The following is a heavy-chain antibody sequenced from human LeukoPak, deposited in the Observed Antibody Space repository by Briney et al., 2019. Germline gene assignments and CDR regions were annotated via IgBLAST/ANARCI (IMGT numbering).Heavy chain of an antibody. Sequence: GESLKISCKGSGYSFTSYWIGWVRQMPGKGLEWMGIIYPGDSDTRYSPSFQGQVTISADKSISTAYLQWSSLKASDTAMYYCARAWGYYDSIGYSGLDYWGQGTLVTVSS. CDR3: ARAWGYYDSIGYSGLDY. CDR1: GYSFTSYW. CDR2: IYPGDSDT. D-gene: IGHD3-22*01. J-gene: IGHJ4*02. V-gene: IGHV5-51*01.